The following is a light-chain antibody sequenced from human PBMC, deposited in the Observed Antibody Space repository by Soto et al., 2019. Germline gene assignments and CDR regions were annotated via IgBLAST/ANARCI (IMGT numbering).Light chain of an antibody. J-gene: IGKJ1*01. Sequence: EIVLTQSPGTLSLSPGERATLSCRASQSISSSYLAWYQQKPGQAPRLLIYGASNRATGIPDRFSGRGSGTDFTLTISRLEPEDFAVYYCQQYNNWPPTFGQGTKVDI. V-gene: IGKV3-20*01. CDR2: GAS. CDR3: QQYNNWPPT. CDR1: QSISSSY.